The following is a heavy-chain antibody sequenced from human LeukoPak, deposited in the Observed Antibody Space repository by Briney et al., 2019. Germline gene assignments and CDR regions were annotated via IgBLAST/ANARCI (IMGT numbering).Heavy chain of an antibody. CDR2: ISYDGSNK. Sequence: GGSLRLSCAASGFTFSSYGMHWVRQAPGKGLEWVAVISYDGSNKYYADSVKGRFTISRDNSKNTLYLQMNSLRAEDTAVYYCAKGTSSWLGAFDISGERTIVTVSS. CDR1: GFTFSSYG. CDR3: AKGTSSWLGAFDI. D-gene: IGHD6-13*01. V-gene: IGHV3-30*18. J-gene: IGHJ3*02.